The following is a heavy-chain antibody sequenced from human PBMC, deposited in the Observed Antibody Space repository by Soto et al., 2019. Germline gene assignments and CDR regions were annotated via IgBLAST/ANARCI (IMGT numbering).Heavy chain of an antibody. V-gene: IGHV3-66*01. J-gene: IGHJ6*03. CDR2: IYSGGST. CDR3: VRDESGYDYYYYYYMDV. CDR1: GFTVSSNY. D-gene: IGHD5-12*01. Sequence: PGGSLRLSCAASGFTVSSNYMSWVRQAPGKGLEWVSVIYSGGSTYYADSVKGRFTISRDNSKNTLYLQMNSLRAEDTAVYYCVRDESGYDYYYYYYMDVWGKGTTVTVSS.